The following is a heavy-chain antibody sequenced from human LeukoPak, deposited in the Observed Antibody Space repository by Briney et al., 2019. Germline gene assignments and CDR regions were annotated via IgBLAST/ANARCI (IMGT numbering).Heavy chain of an antibody. V-gene: IGHV1-69*13. J-gene: IGHJ6*03. CDR2: IIPIFGTA. Sequence: ASVKVSCKASGGTFSSYAISWVRQAPGQGLEWMGGIIPIFGTANYAQKFQGRVTITADESTSTAYMELSSLRSEDTAVYYCARGRYSSSWYVGYYYYMDVWGKGTTVTISS. D-gene: IGHD6-13*01. CDR3: ARGRYSSSWYVGYYYYMDV. CDR1: GGTFSSYA.